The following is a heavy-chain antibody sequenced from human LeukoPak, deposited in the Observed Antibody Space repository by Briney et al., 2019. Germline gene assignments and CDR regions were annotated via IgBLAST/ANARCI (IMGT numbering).Heavy chain of an antibody. V-gene: IGHV3-74*01. CDR1: GFTFSSHW. D-gene: IGHD1-26*01. CDR3: VRQGTVGEFDY. J-gene: IGHJ4*02. CDR2: IKSDGSMT. Sequence: QSGGSLRLSCAASGFTFSSHWMHWVRQAPGKGLVWVSRIKSDGSMTNYADSVKGRFTISGDNAKNTLYVQMNSLSAEDTAVYYCVRQGTVGEFDYWGQGTLVTVSS.